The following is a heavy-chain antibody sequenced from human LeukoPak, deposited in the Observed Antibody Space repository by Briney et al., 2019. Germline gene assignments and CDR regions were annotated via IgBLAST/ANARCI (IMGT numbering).Heavy chain of an antibody. D-gene: IGHD3-9*01. J-gene: IGHJ4*02. CDR1: GFTFSSYW. CDR3: ARDGYDILTGYVRGVFHY. V-gene: IGHV3-74*01. CDR2: INSDGSST. Sequence: GGSLRLSCAASGFTFSSYWMHWVRQAPGKGLVWVSRINSDGSSTSYADSVKGRFTISRDNAKNTLYLQMNSLRAEDTAVYYCARDGYDILTGYVRGVFHYWGQGTLVTVSS.